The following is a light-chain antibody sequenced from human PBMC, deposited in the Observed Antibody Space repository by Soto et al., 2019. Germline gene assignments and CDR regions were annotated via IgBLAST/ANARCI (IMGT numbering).Light chain of an antibody. J-gene: IGLJ2*01. CDR2: INN. Sequence: QSVLTQPPSASGTPGQRVTISCSGSSSNFGSNYVYWYQQLPGTAPKLLIYINNQRPSGVPDRFSGSKSGTSASLAISGLRSEDEADYYCAAWDDSLSVVFGGGTKLTVL. CDR3: AAWDDSLSVV. V-gene: IGLV1-47*02. CDR1: SSNFGSNY.